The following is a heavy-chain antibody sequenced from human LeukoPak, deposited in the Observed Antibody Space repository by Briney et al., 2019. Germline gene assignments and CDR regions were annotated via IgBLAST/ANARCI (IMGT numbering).Heavy chain of an antibody. V-gene: IGHV4-4*02. CDR1: GGPISNTNW. CDR3: SRENGAFSPFGY. J-gene: IGHJ4*02. Sequence: SGTLSLTCGVSGGPISNTNWWSWVRQPPGQGLEWIGEISLTGRTHYNPSHESRVTVSLGKSKNQLSLNLTSVTAADTAVYYCSRENGAFSPFGYWGQGILVTV. D-gene: IGHD2-8*01. CDR2: ISLTGRT.